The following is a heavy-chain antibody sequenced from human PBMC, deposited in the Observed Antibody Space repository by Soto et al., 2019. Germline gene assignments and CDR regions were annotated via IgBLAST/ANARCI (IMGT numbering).Heavy chain of an antibody. Sequence: GESLKISCKGSGYIFATSWIGWVRQMPGKGLEWMGTIYPGDSDTRYSPSFQGQVTISADKSINTAYLQWSSLKASDTAMYYCARRDCSSTHCYRWFDPWGQGTLVTVSS. CDR2: IYPGDSDT. CDR3: ARRDCSSTHCYRWFDP. J-gene: IGHJ5*02. V-gene: IGHV5-51*01. CDR1: GYIFATSW. D-gene: IGHD2-2*02.